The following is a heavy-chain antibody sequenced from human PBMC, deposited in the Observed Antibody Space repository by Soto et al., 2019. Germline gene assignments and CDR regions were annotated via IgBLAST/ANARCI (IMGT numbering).Heavy chain of an antibody. CDR3: ARRAYSSGWDNWFDP. V-gene: IGHV4-61*01. D-gene: IGHD6-19*01. CDR1: GGSVSSGNYY. Sequence: SQTLSLPCTVSGGSVSSGNYYWSWIRQPPGKGLEWIGYIYYSGSTNYNPSLKSRVTISVDTSKNQFSLKLSSVTAADTAVYYCARRAYSSGWDNWFDPWGQGTLVT. CDR2: IYYSGST. J-gene: IGHJ5*02.